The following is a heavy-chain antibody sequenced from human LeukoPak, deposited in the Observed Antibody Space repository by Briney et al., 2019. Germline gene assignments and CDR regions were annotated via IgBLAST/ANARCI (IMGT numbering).Heavy chain of an antibody. CDR1: GGSISNYY. CDR2: ISHSGST. Sequence: SETLSLTCTVSGGSISNYYWSWIRQPPGKGLEWIGYISHSGSTNYSPSLKSRVTISLDTSKNQFSLKLSSVTAADTAVYYCATGYCSSTSCLPVDYWGQGTLVTVSS. CDR3: ATGYCSSTSCLPVDY. J-gene: IGHJ4*02. D-gene: IGHD2-2*01. V-gene: IGHV4-59*08.